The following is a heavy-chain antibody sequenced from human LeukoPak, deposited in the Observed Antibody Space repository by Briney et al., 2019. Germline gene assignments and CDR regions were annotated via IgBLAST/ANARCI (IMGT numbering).Heavy chain of an antibody. J-gene: IGHJ4*02. CDR3: ARNDYGDY. Sequence: ASVKVSCKASGYTFTSYYMHWVRQAPGQGLEWMGIINPSGGSPSYEQKFQGRVTLTRDTSTSTVYMELSSLRSEDTGVYYCARNDYGDYWGQGTLVTVSS. CDR1: GYTFTSYY. CDR2: INPSGGSP. V-gene: IGHV1-46*01.